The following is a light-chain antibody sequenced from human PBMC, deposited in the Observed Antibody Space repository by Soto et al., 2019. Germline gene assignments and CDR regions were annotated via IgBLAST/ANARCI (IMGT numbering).Light chain of an antibody. V-gene: IGLV2-14*01. CDR3: CSYTSISTSAV. CDR1: SSDIGDYTH. CDR2: EVS. J-gene: IGLJ2*01. Sequence: QSALTQPASVSGSPGQSITISCTGTSSDIGDYTHVSWYQQHPGKAPKLIIYEVSDRPSGVSNRFSGYKSGNTASLTISGLQTEDEADYYCCSYTSISTSAVFGGGTKVTVL.